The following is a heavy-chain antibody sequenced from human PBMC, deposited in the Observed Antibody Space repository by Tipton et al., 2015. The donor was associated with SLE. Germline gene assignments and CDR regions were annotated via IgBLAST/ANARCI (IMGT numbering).Heavy chain of an antibody. J-gene: IGHJ4*02. V-gene: IGHV4-34*01. CDR1: GGSFSGYY. Sequence: TLSLTCAVYGGSFSGYYWSWIRQPPGKGLEWIGEITHSGSTNYNPSLKSRVTISVDTSKNQFSLKLSSVTAADTAVYYCASLKDYGGNPYWGQGTLVTVSS. CDR2: ITHSGST. D-gene: IGHD4-23*01. CDR3: ASLKDYGGNPY.